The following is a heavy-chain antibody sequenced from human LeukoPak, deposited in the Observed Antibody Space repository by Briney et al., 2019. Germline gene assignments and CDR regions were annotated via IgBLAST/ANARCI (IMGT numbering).Heavy chain of an antibody. D-gene: IGHD3-10*01. V-gene: IGHV3-23*01. CDR2: IRSRGGST. CDR1: GFTFSSYG. Sequence: GGSLRLSCAASGFTFSSYGMSWVRQAPGKGLGWVSAIRSRGGSTYDADSVKGRYTISRDNSKNTLNLQMNSLRAEDTAVYYGAKVPVYYYGSGSYYNAIDYWGQGTLVTVSS. CDR3: AKVPVYYYGSGSYYNAIDY. J-gene: IGHJ4*02.